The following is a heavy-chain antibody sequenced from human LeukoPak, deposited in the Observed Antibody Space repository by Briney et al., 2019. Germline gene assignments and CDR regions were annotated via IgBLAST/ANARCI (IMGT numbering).Heavy chain of an antibody. Sequence: ASVKVSCKASGYTFTSYYMHWVRQAPGQGLEWMGLINPSGGSTSYAQKFQGRVTMTRDTSTSTVYMELSSLRSEDTAVYYCARGHCSSTSCYESDAFDIWGQGTMVTVSS. CDR3: ARGHCSSTSCYESDAFDI. CDR2: INPSGGST. CDR1: GYTFTSYY. V-gene: IGHV1-46*01. D-gene: IGHD2-2*01. J-gene: IGHJ3*02.